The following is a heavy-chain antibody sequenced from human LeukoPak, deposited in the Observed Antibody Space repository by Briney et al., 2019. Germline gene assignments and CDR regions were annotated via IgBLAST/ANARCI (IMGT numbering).Heavy chain of an antibody. Sequence: SVTVSCTASGGTFSSYAISWVRQAPGQGLEWMGGIIPIFGTANYAQKFQGRVTITADESTSTAYMELSSLRSEDTAVYYCASYGSGSYPSRYYYYYYGMDVWGQGTTVTVSS. J-gene: IGHJ6*02. CDR1: GGTFSSYA. V-gene: IGHV1-69*13. CDR3: ASYGSGSYPSRYYYYYYGMDV. CDR2: IIPIFGTA. D-gene: IGHD3-10*01.